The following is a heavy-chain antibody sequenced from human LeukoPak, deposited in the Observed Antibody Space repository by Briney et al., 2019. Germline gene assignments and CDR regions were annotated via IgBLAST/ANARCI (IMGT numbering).Heavy chain of an antibody. CDR2: IKQDGSEK. CDR1: GFTFSSYW. D-gene: IGHD1-26*01. V-gene: IGHV3-7*01. Sequence: GGSLRLSCAASGFTFSSYWMSWVRQAPGKGLEGVANIKQDGSEKYYVDSVKGRFTISRDNAKNSLYLQMNSLRAGDTAVYYCARSIVGATTFDYWGQGTLVTVSS. J-gene: IGHJ4*02. CDR3: ARSIVGATTFDY.